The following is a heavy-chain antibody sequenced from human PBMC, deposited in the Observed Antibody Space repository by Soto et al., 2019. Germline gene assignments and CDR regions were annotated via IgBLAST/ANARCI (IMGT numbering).Heavy chain of an antibody. CDR3: ARDIPVGTVTTGHYGMDV. CDR2: INPNSGGT. Sequence: ASVKVSCKASGYTFTGYYMHWVRQAPGQGLEWMGWINPNSGGTNYAQKFQGWVTMTRDTSISTAYMELSRLRSDDTAVYYCARDIPVGTVTTGHYGMDVWGQGTTVTVSS. D-gene: IGHD4-4*01. CDR1: GYTFTGYY. J-gene: IGHJ6*02. V-gene: IGHV1-2*04.